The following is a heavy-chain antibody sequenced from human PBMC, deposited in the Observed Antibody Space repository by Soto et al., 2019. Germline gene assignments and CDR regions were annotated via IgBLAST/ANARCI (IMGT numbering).Heavy chain of an antibody. CDR1: GGSISSGGYY. J-gene: IGHJ4*02. D-gene: IGHD3-16*02. V-gene: IGHV4-31*03. Sequence: SETLSLTCTVSGGSISSGGYYWSWIRQHPGKGLEWIGYIYYSGSTYYNPSLKSRVTISVDTSKNQFSLKLSSVTAADTAVYYCASSSSGDVWGSYRYGLDYWGQGTLVTVSS. CDR3: ASSSSGDVWGSYRYGLDY. CDR2: IYYSGST.